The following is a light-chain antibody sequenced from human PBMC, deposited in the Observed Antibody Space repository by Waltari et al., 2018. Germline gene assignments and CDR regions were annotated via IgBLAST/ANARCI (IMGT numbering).Light chain of an antibody. Sequence: EIVLTQSPGTLSLSPGERATLPCRASQSVSRWLAWYQQKPGQAPRRLIYGASSRATGIPDRFSGSGSGTDFSLTISRLEPEDFAVYYCQKYGTLPATFGQGTKVEIK. J-gene: IGKJ1*01. CDR2: GAS. CDR1: QSVSRW. CDR3: QKYGTLPAT. V-gene: IGKV3-20*01.